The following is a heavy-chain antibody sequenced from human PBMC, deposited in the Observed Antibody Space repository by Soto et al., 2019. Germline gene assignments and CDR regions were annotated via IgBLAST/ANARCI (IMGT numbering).Heavy chain of an antibody. CDR2: IIPILGIA. Sequence: QVQLVQSGAEVKKPGSSVKVSCKASGGTFSSYTISWVRQAPGQGLEWMGRIIPILGIANYAQKFQGRVTITADKSTSTAYMELSSLRSEDTAVYYCAREIIPAANSWFDPWGQGTLVTVSS. V-gene: IGHV1-69*08. CDR1: GGTFSSYT. CDR3: AREIIPAANSWFDP. D-gene: IGHD6-13*01. J-gene: IGHJ5*02.